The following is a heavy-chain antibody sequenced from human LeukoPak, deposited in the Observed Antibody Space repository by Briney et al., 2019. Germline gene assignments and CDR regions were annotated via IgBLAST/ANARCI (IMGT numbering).Heavy chain of an antibody. CDR1: GGSISSYY. Sequence: PSETLSLTCTVSGGSISSYYWSWIRQPPGKGLEWIGEINHSGSTNYNPSLKSRVTISVDTSKNQFSLKLSSVTAADTAVYYCARGPDIVVVPAATEYYYYYGMDVWGQGTTVTVSS. J-gene: IGHJ6*02. CDR3: ARGPDIVVVPAATEYYYYYGMDV. V-gene: IGHV4-34*01. CDR2: INHSGST. D-gene: IGHD2-2*01.